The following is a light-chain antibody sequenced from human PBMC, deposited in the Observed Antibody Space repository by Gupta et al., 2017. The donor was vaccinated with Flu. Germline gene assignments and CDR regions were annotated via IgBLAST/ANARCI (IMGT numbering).Light chain of an antibody. V-gene: IGKV3-15*01. Sequence: GERATLSCRASQSVSSNLAWYQQKPGQAPRLLIYDASTRATGIPARFSGSGSGTEFTLTISSLQSEDFAVYYCQQYNNWPLTFGQGTRLEIK. CDR2: DAS. CDR3: QQYNNWPLT. CDR1: QSVSSN. J-gene: IGKJ5*01.